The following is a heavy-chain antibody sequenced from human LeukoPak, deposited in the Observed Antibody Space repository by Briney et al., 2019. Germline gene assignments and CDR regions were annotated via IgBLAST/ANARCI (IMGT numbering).Heavy chain of an antibody. CDR2: INPNSGGA. V-gene: IGHV1-2*06. J-gene: IGHJ4*02. Sequence: GASVKVSCKASGYTFTGDYLYWVRQAPGQGLEWMGRINPNSGGANYAQNFQGRVTMTRDTSISTAHMELSRLRSDDTAVYYCARSYCIGTNCYSHLFDYWGQGTLVTVSS. D-gene: IGHD2-2*01. CDR1: GYTFTGDY. CDR3: ARSYCIGTNCYSHLFDY.